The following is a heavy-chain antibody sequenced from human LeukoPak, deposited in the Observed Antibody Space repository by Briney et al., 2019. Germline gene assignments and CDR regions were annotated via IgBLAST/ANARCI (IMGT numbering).Heavy chain of an antibody. CDR3: AKVVTAIPFDAFDI. Sequence: GGSLRLSCAASGFIFSSYAMSWVRQAPGKGLEWVSAISGSGGSTYYADSVKGRFTISRDNSKNTLYLQMNSLRAEDTPVYYCAKVVTAIPFDAFDIWGQGTMVTVSP. CDR2: ISGSGGST. CDR1: GFIFSSYA. J-gene: IGHJ3*02. D-gene: IGHD2-21*02. V-gene: IGHV3-23*01.